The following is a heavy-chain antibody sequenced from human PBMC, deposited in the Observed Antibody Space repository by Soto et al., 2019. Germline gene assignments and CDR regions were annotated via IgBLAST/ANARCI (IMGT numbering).Heavy chain of an antibody. CDR2: TYYRSKWYN. Sequence: SQTLSLTCAISGDRVSSNSAAWNWIRQSPSRGREWLGRTYYRSKWYNDYAVSVKSRITINPDTSKNQFSLQLNSVTPEDTAVYYCARTPLYIAVAGMNWFDPWGRGTLVTVSS. V-gene: IGHV6-1*01. CDR1: GDRVSSNSAA. CDR3: ARTPLYIAVAGMNWFDP. J-gene: IGHJ5*02. D-gene: IGHD6-19*01.